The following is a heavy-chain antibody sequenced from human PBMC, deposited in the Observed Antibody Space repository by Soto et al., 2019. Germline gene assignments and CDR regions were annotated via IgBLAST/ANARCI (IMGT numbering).Heavy chain of an antibody. Sequence: SETLSLTCTVSGGSISSYYWSWIRQPPWKGLEWIGYIYYSGSTNYNPSLKSRVTISVDTSKNQFSLKLSSVTAADTAVYYCAREQITMVRGARTGWFDPWAQGTLVTVSS. CDR1: GGSISSYY. J-gene: IGHJ5*02. CDR2: IYYSGST. V-gene: IGHV4-59*01. D-gene: IGHD3-10*01. CDR3: AREQITMVRGARTGWFDP.